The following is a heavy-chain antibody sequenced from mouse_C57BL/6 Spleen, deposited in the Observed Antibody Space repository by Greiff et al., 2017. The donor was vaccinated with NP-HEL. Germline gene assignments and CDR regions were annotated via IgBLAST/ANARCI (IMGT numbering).Heavy chain of an antibody. CDR1: GFTFSSYT. J-gene: IGHJ3*01. CDR3: ARPLTGSLFAY. D-gene: IGHD4-1*01. V-gene: IGHV5-9*01. CDR2: ISGGGGNT. Sequence: DVKLVESGGGLVKPGGSLKLSCAASGFTFSSYTMSWVRQTPEKRLEWVATISGGGGNTYYPDSVKGRFTISRDNAKNTLYLQMSSLRSEDTALYYCARPLTGSLFAYWGQGTLVTVSA.